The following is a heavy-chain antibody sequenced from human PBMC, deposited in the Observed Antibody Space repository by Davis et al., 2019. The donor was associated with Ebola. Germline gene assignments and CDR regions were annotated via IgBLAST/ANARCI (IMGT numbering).Heavy chain of an antibody. CDR2: IKQDGSEK. D-gene: IGHD2-15*01. V-gene: IGHV3-7*01. Sequence: LSLTCAASGFTFSSYWMSWVRQAPGKGLEWVANIKQDGSEKYYVDSVKGRFTISRDNAKNSLYLQMNSLRAEDTAVYYCARVRWPIKTLDYWGQGTLVTVSS. CDR3: ARVRWPIKTLDY. CDR1: GFTFSSYW. J-gene: IGHJ4*02.